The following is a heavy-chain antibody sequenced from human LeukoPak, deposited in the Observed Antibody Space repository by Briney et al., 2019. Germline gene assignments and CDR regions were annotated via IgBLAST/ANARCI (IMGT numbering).Heavy chain of an antibody. CDR2: INHSGST. CDR3: ARGRGGKRGYSGPKGGYYYYMDV. Sequence: SETLSLTCAVYGGSFSGYYWSWIRQPPGKGLEWIGEINHSGSTNYNPSLKSRVTISVDTSKNQFSLKLSSVTAADTAVYYCARGRGGKRGYSGPKGGYYYYMDVWGKGTTVTVSS. V-gene: IGHV4-34*01. D-gene: IGHD5-12*01. J-gene: IGHJ6*03. CDR1: GGSFSGYY.